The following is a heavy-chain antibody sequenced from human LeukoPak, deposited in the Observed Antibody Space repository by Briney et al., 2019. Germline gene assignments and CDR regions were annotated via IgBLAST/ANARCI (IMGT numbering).Heavy chain of an antibody. Sequence: GGSLRLSCAASGFTFRKYWLHWVRQAPGKGLVWVSRINPDDESTSYADSVKGRFTISRDNSKNTLCLQMNSLRAEDTAVYYCAKGDYYDSSGYYPPDFDYWGQGTLVTVSS. D-gene: IGHD3-22*01. CDR3: AKGDYYDSSGYYPPDFDY. V-gene: IGHV3-74*01. CDR1: GFTFRKYW. CDR2: INPDDEST. J-gene: IGHJ4*02.